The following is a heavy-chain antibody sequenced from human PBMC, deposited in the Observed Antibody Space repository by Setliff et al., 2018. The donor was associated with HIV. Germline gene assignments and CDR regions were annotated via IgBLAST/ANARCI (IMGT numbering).Heavy chain of an antibody. D-gene: IGHD3-3*01. CDR2: IYYSGSA. J-gene: IGHJ4*02. CDR3: ARATVAIFGVVTAILHYFDY. CDR1: DDSISRSSYY. V-gene: IGHV4-39*07. Sequence: SETLSLTCTVTDDSISRSSYYWAWIRQSPGKGLEWIGSIYYSGSAYYNPSLKSRVTISVDTSKNQFSLKLSSVAAADTAVYYCARATVAIFGVVTAILHYFDYWGQGTLVTVSS.